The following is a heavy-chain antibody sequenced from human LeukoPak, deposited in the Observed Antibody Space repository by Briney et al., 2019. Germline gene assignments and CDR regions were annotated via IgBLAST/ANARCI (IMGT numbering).Heavy chain of an antibody. CDR2: ISSSSSTI. CDR1: GFTFSSYT. Sequence: GGSLRLSCVASGFTFSSYTMHWVRQARGKGLEWVSHISSSSSTIYYADSVKGRFTISRDNAKNSLYLQMSSLRVEDTAVYYCARAAGIAAPGTRFDYFDNWGQGTPVTVSS. V-gene: IGHV3-48*04. CDR3: ARAAGIAAPGTRFDYFDN. D-gene: IGHD6-13*01. J-gene: IGHJ4*02.